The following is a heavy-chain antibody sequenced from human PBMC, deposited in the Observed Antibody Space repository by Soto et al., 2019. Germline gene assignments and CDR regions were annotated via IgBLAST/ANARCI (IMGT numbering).Heavy chain of an antibody. Sequence: QVQLVQSGAEVKKPGSSVKVSCKASGGTFSSYAISWVRQAPGQGLEWMGGIIPIFGTANYAQKFQGRVTITADKSTSTDYLELSSLRSEDTAVYYCARGSVAARPGSRFYYYYGMDVWGQGTTVTVSS. CDR3: ARGSVAARPGSRFYYYYGMDV. J-gene: IGHJ6*02. V-gene: IGHV1-69*06. CDR2: IIPIFGTA. D-gene: IGHD6-6*01. CDR1: GGTFSSYA.